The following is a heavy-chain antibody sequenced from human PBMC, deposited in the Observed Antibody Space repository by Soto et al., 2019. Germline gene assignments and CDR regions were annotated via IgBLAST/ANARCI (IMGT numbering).Heavy chain of an antibody. D-gene: IGHD5-12*01. Sequence: GGSLRLACAASGFTFSNYAVTWVRQTPGKGLEWVSTISGSGGSTYYADSVKGRFTISRDNSKNTLYMQMNSLRAEDTAVYYCAKDQGRSGYEMDSWGQRNLGTVSP. CDR3: AKDQGRSGYEMDS. CDR2: ISGSGGST. V-gene: IGHV3-23*01. CDR1: GFTFSNYA. J-gene: IGHJ4*02.